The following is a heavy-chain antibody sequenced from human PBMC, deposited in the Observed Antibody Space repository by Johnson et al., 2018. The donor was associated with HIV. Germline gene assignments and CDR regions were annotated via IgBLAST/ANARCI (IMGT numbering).Heavy chain of an antibody. CDR2: ISYYGTNK. Sequence: VQLVESGGGVVQPGRSLRIYCAVSEFTFNNYAMHWVRRAPGKGLQWVAVISYYGTNKYYADSVKGRFTISRDNSKDTLYLQMDSLRIEDSALYYCARGRKDIGAADGLDNDGFDMWGQGTVVTVSS. V-gene: IGHV3-30*04. CDR3: ARGRKDIGAADGLDNDGFDM. D-gene: IGHD5-12*01. CDR1: EFTFNNYA. J-gene: IGHJ3*02.